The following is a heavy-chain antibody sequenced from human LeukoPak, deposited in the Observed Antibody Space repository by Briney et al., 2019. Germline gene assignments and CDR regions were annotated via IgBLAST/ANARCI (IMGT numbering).Heavy chain of an antibody. CDR2: ISSLSNYI. Sequence: PRGSLRLSCAASGFTFSSYSMNWVRQARRKWLEWVSSISSLSNYIYYEDSVKGRFTISRDYAKNSLYLQMNSLRAEDTAVYYCARDWGNWDFDYWGQGTLVIVSS. CDR3: ARDWGNWDFDY. CDR1: GFTFSSYS. J-gene: IGHJ4*02. D-gene: IGHD1-1*01. V-gene: IGHV3-21*01.